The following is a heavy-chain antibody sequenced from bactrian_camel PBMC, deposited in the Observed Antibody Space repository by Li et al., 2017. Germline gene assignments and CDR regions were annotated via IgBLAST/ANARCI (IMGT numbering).Heavy chain of an antibody. Sequence: HVQLVESGGGLVQAGGSLRLSCAVSGGTNNTTIMAWFRQAPGKEREGVATIDAENTATYGKSVKGRFTISKDNAKNTLYLQMNSLQPADTARYYCAYGSVPGSLVPADFRYWGQGTQVTVS. D-gene: IGHD6*01. CDR2: IDAENTA. J-gene: IGHJ6*01. CDR3: AYGSVPGSLVPADFRY. CDR1: GGTNNTTI. V-gene: IGHV3S53*01.